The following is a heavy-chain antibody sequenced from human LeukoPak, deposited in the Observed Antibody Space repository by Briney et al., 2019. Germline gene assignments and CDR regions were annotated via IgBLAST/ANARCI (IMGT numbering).Heavy chain of an antibody. D-gene: IGHD3-22*01. V-gene: IGHV3-7*01. Sequence: GGSLRLSCAASGFTFSSYWMSWVRQAPGKGLEWVANIKQDGSEKYYVDSVKGRFTISRDNARNSLYLQMNSLRAEDTAVYYCARERSSGYLDYWGQGTLVTVSS. CDR1: GFTFSSYW. CDR2: IKQDGSEK. J-gene: IGHJ4*02. CDR3: ARERSSGYLDY.